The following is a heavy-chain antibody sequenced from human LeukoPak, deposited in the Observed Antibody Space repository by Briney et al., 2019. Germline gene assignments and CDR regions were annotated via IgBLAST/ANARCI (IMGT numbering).Heavy chain of an antibody. Sequence: GGSLRLPCAASGFTFSSYAMHWVRQAPGKGLEYVSAISSNGGSTYYANSVKGRFTISRDNSQNTVSLQVNNLRTEDTALYYCAKTSLSDASGHYYYMDVWGKGTTVTVSS. CDR1: GFTFSSYA. J-gene: IGHJ6*03. CDR2: ISSNGGST. V-gene: IGHV3-64*01. CDR3: AKTSLSDASGHYYYMDV. D-gene: IGHD3-3*01.